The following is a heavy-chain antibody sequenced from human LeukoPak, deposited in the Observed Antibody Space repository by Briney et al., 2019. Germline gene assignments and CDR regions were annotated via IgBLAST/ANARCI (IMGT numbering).Heavy chain of an antibody. CDR1: GFSVSGNY. J-gene: IGHJ3*02. Sequence: GGSLRLSCAASGFSVSGNYMNWVRQAPGKGLEWVSILSSSGNTFYAESVKGRFTISRDNSKNTLYLQINSLRAQDTAMYYCARGGYGDSRPALGVFDIWGQGTMVTVSS. D-gene: IGHD4-17*01. CDR2: LSSSGNT. CDR3: ARGGYGDSRPALGVFDI. V-gene: IGHV3-66*02.